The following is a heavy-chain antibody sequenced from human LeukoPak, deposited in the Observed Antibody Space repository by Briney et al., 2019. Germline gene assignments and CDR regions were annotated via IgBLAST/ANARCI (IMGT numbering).Heavy chain of an antibody. V-gene: IGHV1-69*06. CDR1: GGTFSSYA. J-gene: IGHJ4*02. CDR2: IIPIFGTA. D-gene: IGHD2-15*01. CDR3: ARVGCSGGSCYGISFDY. Sequence: SVKVSCKASGGTFSSYAISWVRQAPGQGLEWMGGIIPIFGTANYAQKFQDRVTITADKSTSTAYMELSSLRSEDTAVYYCARVGCSGGSCYGISFDYWGQGTLVTVSS.